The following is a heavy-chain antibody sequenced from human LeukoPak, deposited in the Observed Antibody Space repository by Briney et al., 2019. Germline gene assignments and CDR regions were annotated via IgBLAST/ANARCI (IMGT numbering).Heavy chain of an antibody. CDR1: GFTFSDYY. CDR2: ISSSGSTI. V-gene: IGHV3-11*04. Sequence: GASLRLSCAASGFTFSDYYMSWICDAQGPVLELVSYISSSGSTIYYADSVKGRFTISRDNAKNSLYLQMNSLRAEDTAVYYCARDPSIAAAGDVPWGQGTLVTVSS. CDR3: ARDPSIAAAGDVP. J-gene: IGHJ5*02. D-gene: IGHD6-13*01.